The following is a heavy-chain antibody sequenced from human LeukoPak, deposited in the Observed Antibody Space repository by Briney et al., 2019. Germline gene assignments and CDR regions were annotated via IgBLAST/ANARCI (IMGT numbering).Heavy chain of an antibody. CDR1: GFTFSSYA. Sequence: GGSLRLSCAASGFTFSSYAMSWVRQAPGKGLEWVSAISGSGGSTYYADSVKGRFTISRDNSKNTLYLQMNSLRVEDTAVYYCAKDDGDIVVVPAAGFDYWGQGTLVTVSS. CDR2: ISGSGGST. CDR3: AKDDGDIVVVPAAGFDY. J-gene: IGHJ4*02. D-gene: IGHD2-2*01. V-gene: IGHV3-23*01.